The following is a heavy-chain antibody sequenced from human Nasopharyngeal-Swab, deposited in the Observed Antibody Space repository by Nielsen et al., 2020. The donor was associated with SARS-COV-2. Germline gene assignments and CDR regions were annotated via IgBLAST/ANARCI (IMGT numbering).Heavy chain of an antibody. J-gene: IGHJ6*02. V-gene: IGHV3-21*01. CDR3: ARDGLDYDFWSAYFMDV. Sequence: GESLKISCAASGFSFNNYNFNWVRQAQGKGLEWVSSISSSSSYIYYADSVKGRFTIYRDNAKNSLYLQMNSLRAEDTAVYYCARDGLDYDFWSAYFMDVWGQGTTVTVSS. CDR2: ISSSSSYI. D-gene: IGHD3-3*01. CDR1: GFSFNNYN.